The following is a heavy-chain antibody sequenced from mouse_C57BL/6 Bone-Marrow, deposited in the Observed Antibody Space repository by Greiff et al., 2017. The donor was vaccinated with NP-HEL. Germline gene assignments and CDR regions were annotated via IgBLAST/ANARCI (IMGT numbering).Heavy chain of an antibody. CDR3: ARGPNWDDY. J-gene: IGHJ2*01. CDR1: GYSITSGYY. V-gene: IGHV3-6*01. CDR2: ISYDGSN. Sequence: DVKLQESGPGLVKPSQSLSLTCSVTGYSITSGYYWNWIRQFPGNKLEWMGYISYDGSNNYNPSLKNRISITRDTSKNQFFLKLNSVTTEDTATYYCARGPNWDDYWGQGTTLTVSS. D-gene: IGHD4-1*02.